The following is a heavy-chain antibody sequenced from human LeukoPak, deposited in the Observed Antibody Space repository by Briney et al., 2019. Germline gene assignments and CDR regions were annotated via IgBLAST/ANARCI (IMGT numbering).Heavy chain of an antibody. CDR2: IIPIFGTA. CDR3: ARGYGDYEERFDP. D-gene: IGHD4-17*01. CDR1: GGTFSSYA. V-gene: IGHV1-69*05. J-gene: IGHJ5*02. Sequence: GSSVKVSCKASGGTFSSYAISWVRQAPGQGLEWMGRIIPIFGTANYAQKFQGRVTFTTDESTSTAYMELSSLRSEDTAVYYCARGYGDYEERFDPWGQGTLVTVSS.